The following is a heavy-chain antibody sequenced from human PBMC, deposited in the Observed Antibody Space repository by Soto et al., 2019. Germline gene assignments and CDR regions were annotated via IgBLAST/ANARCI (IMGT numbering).Heavy chain of an antibody. J-gene: IGHJ6*01. CDR1: VFTFGDYA. CDR2: ISWNSGSI. CDR3: AKCLVPSYYYGMDV. Sequence: ALRLSCAASVFTFGDYAMHRVRQAPGKGLEWVSGISWNSGSIGYADSVKGRFTISRDNAKNSLYLQMNSLRAEDTALYYCAKCLVPSYYYGMDVWGQGTTVTGSS. V-gene: IGHV3-9*01. D-gene: IGHD6-13*01.